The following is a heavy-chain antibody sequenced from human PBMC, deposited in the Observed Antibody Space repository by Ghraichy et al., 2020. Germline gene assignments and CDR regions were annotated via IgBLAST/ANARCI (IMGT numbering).Heavy chain of an antibody. V-gene: IGHV3-30*18. CDR3: AKEQYEYSSGFLDY. CDR2: ISYDGSNK. Sequence: GGSLRLSCAASGFTFSSYGMHWVRQAPGKGLEWVAVISYDGSNKYYADSVKGRFTISRDNSKNTLYLQMNSLRAEDTAVYYCAKEQYEYSSGFLDYWGQGTLVTVSS. J-gene: IGHJ4*02. D-gene: IGHD6-19*01. CDR1: GFTFSSYG.